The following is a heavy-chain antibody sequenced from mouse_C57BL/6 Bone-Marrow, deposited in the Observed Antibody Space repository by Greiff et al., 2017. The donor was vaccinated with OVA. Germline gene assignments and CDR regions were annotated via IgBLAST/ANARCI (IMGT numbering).Heavy chain of an antibody. CDR3: ARRLGWDDWYFDV. D-gene: IGHD4-1*01. CDR2: INPNNGGT. Sequence: EVQLQQSGPELVKPGASVKISCKASGYTFTDYYMNWVKQSHGKSLEWIGDINPNNGGTSYNQKFKGKATLTVDKSSSTAYMELRSLTSEDSAVYYCARRLGWDDWYFDVWGTGTTVTVSS. CDR1: GYTFTDYY. J-gene: IGHJ1*03. V-gene: IGHV1-26*01.